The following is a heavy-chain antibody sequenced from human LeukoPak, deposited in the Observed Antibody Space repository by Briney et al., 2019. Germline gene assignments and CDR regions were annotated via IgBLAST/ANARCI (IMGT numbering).Heavy chain of an antibody. D-gene: IGHD2-8*01. CDR1: GGSFSGYC. Sequence: PSETLSLTCAVYGGSFSGYCWSWIRQPPGKGLEWIGEINHSGSTNYNPSLKSRVTISVDTSKNQFSLKLSSVTAADTAVYYCARGPATDIVLMVYAMSRHFDYWGQGTLVTVSS. J-gene: IGHJ4*02. V-gene: IGHV4-34*01. CDR3: ARGPATDIVLMVYAMSRHFDY. CDR2: INHSGST.